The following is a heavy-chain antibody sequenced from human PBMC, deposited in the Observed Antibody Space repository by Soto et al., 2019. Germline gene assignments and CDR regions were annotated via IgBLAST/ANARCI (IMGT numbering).Heavy chain of an antibody. CDR1: GLSFPNAW. J-gene: IGHJ4*02. Sequence: EVQLVESGGGLVKPGESLRLSCATSGLSFPNAWMNWVRQAPGKGLGWVGRIERKSQGGTTDYSAPVKGRFSISRDDSKETVYLQMNSLKTEDTAVYYCATDRGDYWGQGALVTVSS. CDR2: IERKSQGGTT. CDR3: ATDRGDY. V-gene: IGHV3-15*04.